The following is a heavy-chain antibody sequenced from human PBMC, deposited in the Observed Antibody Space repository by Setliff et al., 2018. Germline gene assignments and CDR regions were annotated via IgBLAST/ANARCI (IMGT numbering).Heavy chain of an antibody. D-gene: IGHD1-7*01. J-gene: IGHJ5*02. Sequence: PGESLKISCKVSGYNFTTYWIGWVRQMPGKGLEWVGLIYAGDSDTRYSPSFQGQVTISADKSISTAYLQWSSLKASDTAMYYCARHGLELRPYYNWFDPWGQGTLVTVSS. CDR3: ARHGLELRPYYNWFDP. CDR2: IYAGDSDT. V-gene: IGHV5-51*01. CDR1: GYNFTTYW.